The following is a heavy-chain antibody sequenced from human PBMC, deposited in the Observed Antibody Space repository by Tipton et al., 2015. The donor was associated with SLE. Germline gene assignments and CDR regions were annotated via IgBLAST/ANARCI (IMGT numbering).Heavy chain of an antibody. CDR3: ARNRRADF. J-gene: IGHJ4*02. V-gene: IGHV3-30*02. CDR1: GLTFNTYG. D-gene: IGHD1-14*01. Sequence: SGLTFNTYGMHWVRQAPGKGLEWVASIRYDTSIKYSADSVKGRFAISRDNSKDTLYLQMNSLRAEDTAVYYCARNRRADFWGQGTLVTVSS. CDR2: IRYDTSIK.